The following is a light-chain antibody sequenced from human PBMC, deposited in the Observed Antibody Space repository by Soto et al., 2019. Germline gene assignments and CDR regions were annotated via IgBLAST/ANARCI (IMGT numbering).Light chain of an antibody. J-gene: IGLJ2*01. Sequence: QSALTQPPSVSGAPGQRVTISCTGSSSNIGAGYDVHWYRQLPGTAPKLLIYGNSNRPSGVPDRFSGSKSGTSASLAITGLQAKDEADYYCQSYGSSLSGVVFGGGTKLTVL. V-gene: IGLV1-40*01. CDR3: QSYGSSLSGVV. CDR1: SSNIGAGYD. CDR2: GNS.